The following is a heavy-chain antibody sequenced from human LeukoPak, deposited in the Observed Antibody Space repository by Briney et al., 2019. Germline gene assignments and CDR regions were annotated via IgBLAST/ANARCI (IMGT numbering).Heavy chain of an antibody. CDR3: ATTQWLVDAFDI. Sequence: PGGSLRLSCAASGFTFSSYAMSWVRQAPGKGLEWVSAISGSGGSTYYADSVKGRFTISRDNSKNTLYLQMNSLGAEDTAVYYCATTQWLVDAFDIWGQGTMVTVSS. J-gene: IGHJ3*02. CDR1: GFTFSSYA. V-gene: IGHV3-23*01. D-gene: IGHD6-19*01. CDR2: ISGSGGST.